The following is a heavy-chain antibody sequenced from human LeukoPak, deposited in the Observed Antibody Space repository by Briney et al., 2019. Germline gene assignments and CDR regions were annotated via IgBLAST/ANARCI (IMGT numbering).Heavy chain of an antibody. CDR2: IRSTANGYAT. Sequence: GGSLRPSCAVSGFTFSGSALHRVRQASGKGLEWVGRIRSTANGYATAYAASVKGRFTISRDDSKNTAYLQMDSLKTEDTAVYYCTGNYYGSGSYADFDYWGQGTLVTVSS. CDR3: TGNYYGSGSYADFDY. J-gene: IGHJ4*02. CDR1: GFTFSGSA. D-gene: IGHD3-10*01. V-gene: IGHV3-73*01.